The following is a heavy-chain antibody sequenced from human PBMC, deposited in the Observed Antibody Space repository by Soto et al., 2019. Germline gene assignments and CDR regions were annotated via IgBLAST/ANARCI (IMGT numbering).Heavy chain of an antibody. J-gene: IGHJ5*02. CDR2: IYYSGST. D-gene: IGHD1-26*01. CDR1: GGSISSSSYY. V-gene: IGHV4-39*01. CDR3: ARKSGSYFA. Sequence: PSETLSLTCTVSGGSISSSSYYWGWIRQPPGKGLEWIGSIYYSGSTYYNPSLKSRVTISVDTSKNQFSLKLSSVTAADTAVYYCARKSGSYFAWGQGTLVTVSS.